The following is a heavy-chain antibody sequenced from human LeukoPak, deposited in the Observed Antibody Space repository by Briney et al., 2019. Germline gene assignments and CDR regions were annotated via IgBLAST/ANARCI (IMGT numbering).Heavy chain of an antibody. CDR3: AREQLVSPYFDY. J-gene: IGHJ4*02. CDR1: GSTFSSYG. Sequence: PGRSLRLSCAASGSTFSSYGMHWVRQAPGKGLEWVAVIWYDGSNKYYADSVKGRFTISRDNSKNMLYLQMNSLRAEDTAVYYCAREQLVSPYFDYWGQGTLVTVSS. D-gene: IGHD6-13*01. V-gene: IGHV3-33*01. CDR2: IWYDGSNK.